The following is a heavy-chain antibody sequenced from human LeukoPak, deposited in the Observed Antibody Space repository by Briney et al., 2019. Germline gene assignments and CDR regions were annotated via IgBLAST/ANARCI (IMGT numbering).Heavy chain of an antibody. D-gene: IGHD1-26*01. CDR2: IYTSGST. CDR1: GGSISSGSYY. CDR3: ARVGADSLEFDY. Sequence: SETLSLTCTVSGGSISSGSYYWSWIRQPAGKGLEWIGRIYTSGSTNYNPSLKSQVTISVDTSKNQFSLKLSSVTAADTAVYYCARVGADSLEFDYWGQGTLVTVSS. V-gene: IGHV4-61*02. J-gene: IGHJ4*02.